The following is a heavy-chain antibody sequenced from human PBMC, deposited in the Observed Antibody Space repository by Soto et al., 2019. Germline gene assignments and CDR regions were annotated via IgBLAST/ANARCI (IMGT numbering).Heavy chain of an antibody. Sequence: GGSLRLSCAASGFTFSSYAMSWVRQAPGKGLEWVSAISGSGGSTYYADSVKGRFTISRDNSKNTLYLQMNSLRAEDTAVYYCAKTNFERNYYDSSGYYVGSNFDYWGQGTLVTVSS. CDR2: ISGSGGST. CDR3: AKTNFERNYYDSSGYYVGSNFDY. J-gene: IGHJ4*02. CDR1: GFTFSSYA. V-gene: IGHV3-23*01. D-gene: IGHD3-22*01.